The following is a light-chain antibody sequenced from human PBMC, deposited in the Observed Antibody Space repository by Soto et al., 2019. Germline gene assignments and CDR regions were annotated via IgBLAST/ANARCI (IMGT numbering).Light chain of an antibody. CDR2: GAS. J-gene: IGKJ1*01. Sequence: EIVMTQSPGTLSVSPWERATLSCRASQSVSSNLAWYQQKPGQAPRLLIYGASTRATGIPARFSGSGSGTEFTLTISSLQSEDFAVYYCQQYNNWPWTFGQGTKVDNK. CDR1: QSVSSN. CDR3: QQYNNWPWT. V-gene: IGKV3-15*01.